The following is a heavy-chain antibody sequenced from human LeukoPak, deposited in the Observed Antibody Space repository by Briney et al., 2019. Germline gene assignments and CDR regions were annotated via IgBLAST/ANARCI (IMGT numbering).Heavy chain of an antibody. CDR1: GFTFSSYW. Sequence: GGSLRLSCAASGFTFSSYWMHWVRQAPGKGLVWVSGINWNGGSTGYADSVKGRFTISRDNAKNSLYLQMNSLRAEDTALYHCARDDSAPGGRWGQGTLVTVSS. J-gene: IGHJ4*02. CDR2: INWNGGST. D-gene: IGHD1-14*01. V-gene: IGHV3-20*01. CDR3: ARDDSAPGGR.